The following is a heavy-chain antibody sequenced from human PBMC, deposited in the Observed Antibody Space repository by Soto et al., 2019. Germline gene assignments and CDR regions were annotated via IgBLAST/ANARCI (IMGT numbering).Heavy chain of an antibody. CDR2: IYYSGST. J-gene: IGHJ3*02. CDR3: ARLSFADDDFDI. Sequence: PSETLSLTCTVSGGSVSSTASFWGWIRQPPGKGLEWIGYIYYSGSTNYNPTLKSRVLISVDRSKNHFSLKLTSVTAADTAVHYCARLSFADDDFDIWGQGTLVTVSS. V-gene: IGHV4-61*05. CDR1: GGSVSSTASF.